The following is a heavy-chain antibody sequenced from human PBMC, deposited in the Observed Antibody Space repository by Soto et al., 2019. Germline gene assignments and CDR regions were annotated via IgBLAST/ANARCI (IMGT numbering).Heavy chain of an antibody. CDR1: GGSIISSNW. J-gene: IGHJ4*02. CDR2: IYQSGST. D-gene: IGHD1-26*01. Sequence: PSETLSVTCAVSGGSIISSNWWSWVRQPPGKGLEWIGEIYQSGSTNNNPSLKSRVTISVDKSKNQFSLKLSSVTAADTAVYYCARVYSGSYFDYWGQGTLVTVS. CDR3: ARVYSGSYFDY. V-gene: IGHV4-4*02.